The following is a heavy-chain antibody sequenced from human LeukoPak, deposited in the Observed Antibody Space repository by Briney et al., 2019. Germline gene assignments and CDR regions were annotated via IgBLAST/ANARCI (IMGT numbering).Heavy chain of an antibody. Sequence: GGSLRLSCAASGFTFSSYSMNWVRQAPGKGLEWVSSISSSSSYIYYADSVKGRFTISRDNAKNSLYLQMNSLRAEDTAVYYCARGLILTGYYSYWGQGTLVAVSS. CDR1: GFTFSSYS. CDR2: ISSSSSYI. J-gene: IGHJ4*02. D-gene: IGHD3-9*01. V-gene: IGHV3-21*01. CDR3: ARGLILTGYYSY.